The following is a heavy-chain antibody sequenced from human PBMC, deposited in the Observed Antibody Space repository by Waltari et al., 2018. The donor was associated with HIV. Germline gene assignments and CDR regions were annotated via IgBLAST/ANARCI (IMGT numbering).Heavy chain of an antibody. D-gene: IGHD6-13*01. CDR3: ASSPGIAAAGTGYFQH. J-gene: IGHJ1*01. Sequence: QVQLVQSGAEVKKPGSSVKVSCKASGGTFSSYTISWVRQAPGQGLEWMGRIIPILGIANYAQKFQGRVTITADKSTSTAYMELSSLRSEDTAVYYCASSPGIAAAGTGYFQHWGQGTLVTVS. CDR1: GGTFSSYT. CDR2: IIPILGIA. V-gene: IGHV1-69*02.